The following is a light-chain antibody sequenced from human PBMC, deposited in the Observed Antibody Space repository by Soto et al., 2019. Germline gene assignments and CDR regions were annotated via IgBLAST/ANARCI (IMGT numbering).Light chain of an antibody. CDR1: QSVSSSY. V-gene: IGKV3-20*01. J-gene: IGKJ1*01. CDR3: QQYGSSPWT. Sequence: TQSPGTLSLSPGERATLSCRASQSVSSSYLAWYQQKPGQAPRPLIYGASSRAIGIPDRFSGSGSGTDFTLTISRLEPEDFAVYYCQQYGSSPWTFGQGTKV. CDR2: GAS.